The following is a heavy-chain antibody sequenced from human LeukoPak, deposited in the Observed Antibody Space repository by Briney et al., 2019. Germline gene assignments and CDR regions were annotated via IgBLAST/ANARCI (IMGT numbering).Heavy chain of an antibody. V-gene: IGHV3-48*04. Sequence: GGSLRLSCAASGFTFSSYSMTWVRQAPGKGLEWVSYISSSSSTIYYADSVKGRFTISRDNAKNSLYLQMNSLRAEDTAVYYCARDSSSSLGPHYFDYWGQGTLVTVSS. CDR3: ARDSSSSLGPHYFDY. CDR1: GFTFSSYS. D-gene: IGHD6-6*01. J-gene: IGHJ4*02. CDR2: ISSSSSTI.